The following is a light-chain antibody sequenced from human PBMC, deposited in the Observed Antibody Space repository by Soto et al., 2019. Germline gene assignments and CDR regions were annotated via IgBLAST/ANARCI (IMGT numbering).Light chain of an antibody. CDR2: DVS. V-gene: IGLV2-11*01. CDR3: CSYAGGYTRV. J-gene: IGLJ3*02. CDR1: SSDVGNYNH. Sequence: QSALTQPRSVSGSPGQSVTISCTGASSDVGNYNHVFWYQHHPGKTPKVIIYDVSKRPSGVPDRFSGSKSGNTASLTISGLQAEDEADYYCCSYAGGYTRVFGGGTKLTVL.